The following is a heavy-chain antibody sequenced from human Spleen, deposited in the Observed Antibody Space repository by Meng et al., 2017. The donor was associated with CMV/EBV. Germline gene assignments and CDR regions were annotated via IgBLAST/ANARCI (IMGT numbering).Heavy chain of an antibody. CDR2: IYYSGST. Sequence: ESLKISCPVSGGSISSSGHYWGWIRQPPGKGLEWIGSIYYSGSTYYNPSLKSRVTLSVDTSKNQFSLQLTSVTAADTAVYYCAREVLVLLAPQQRRPDAFDVWGQGTKVTVSS. CDR1: GGSISSSGHY. J-gene: IGHJ3*01. CDR3: AREVLVLLAPQQRRPDAFDV. D-gene: IGHD3-10*01. V-gene: IGHV4-39*07.